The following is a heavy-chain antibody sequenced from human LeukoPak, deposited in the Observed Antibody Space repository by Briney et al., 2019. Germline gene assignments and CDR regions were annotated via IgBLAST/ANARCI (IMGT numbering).Heavy chain of an antibody. V-gene: IGHV4-4*07. J-gene: IGHJ4*02. D-gene: IGHD3-10*01. CDR3: ARGQMARGGMGGFDY. CDR2: IYTSGST. Sequence: SETLSLTCTVSGGSISSYYWSWTRQPAGKGLEWIGRIYTSGSTNYNPSPKSRVTMSVDTSKNQFSLKLSSVTAADTAVYYCARGQMARGGMGGFDYWGQGTLVTVSS. CDR1: GGSISSYY.